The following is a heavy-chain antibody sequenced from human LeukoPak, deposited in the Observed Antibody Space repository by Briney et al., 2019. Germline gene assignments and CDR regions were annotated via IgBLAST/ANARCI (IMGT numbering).Heavy chain of an antibody. CDR3: ARDDYSMPGDYYYGMDV. V-gene: IGHV3-30-3*01. J-gene: IGHJ6*02. CDR2: ISYDGSNK. Sequence: GRSLRLSCAASGFTFSSYAMHWVRQAPGKGLEWVAVISYDGSNKYYADSVKGRFTISRDNSKNTLYLQMNSLRAEDTAVYYCARDDYSMPGDYYYGMDVWGQGTTVTVSS. CDR1: GFTFSSYA. D-gene: IGHD4-11*01.